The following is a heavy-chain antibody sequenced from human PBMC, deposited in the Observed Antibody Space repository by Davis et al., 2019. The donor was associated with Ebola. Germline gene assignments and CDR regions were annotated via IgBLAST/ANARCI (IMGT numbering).Heavy chain of an antibody. V-gene: IGHV1-24*01. CDR3: ARAGIAARGMDV. CDR1: GYTLTELS. Sequence: ASVKVSCKVSGYTLTELSMHWVRQAPGKGLEWMGGFDPEDGETIYAQKFQGRVTMTEDTSTDTAYMELSSLRSEDTAVYYCARAGIAARGMDVWGQGTTVTVSS. CDR2: FDPEDGET. D-gene: IGHD6-6*01. J-gene: IGHJ6*02.